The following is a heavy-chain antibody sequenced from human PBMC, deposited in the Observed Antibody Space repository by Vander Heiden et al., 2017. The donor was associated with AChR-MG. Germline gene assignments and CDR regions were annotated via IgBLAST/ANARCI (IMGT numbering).Heavy chain of an antibody. CDR2: IIPIFGTE. J-gene: IGHJ6*02. D-gene: IGHD5-18*01. CDR3: ARASVDTAMGRVSYGMDV. V-gene: IGHV1-69*01. Sequence: QVQLVQSGAEGKKAGYPVKVLGKACGGTVSTYAISWVRQAPGQGLEWMGGIIPIFGTEKYAEKFKGRVTITADESTSTAYMELSSLRSEETAVYYCARASVDTAMGRVSYGMDVWGQGTTVTVSS. CDR1: GGTVSTYA.